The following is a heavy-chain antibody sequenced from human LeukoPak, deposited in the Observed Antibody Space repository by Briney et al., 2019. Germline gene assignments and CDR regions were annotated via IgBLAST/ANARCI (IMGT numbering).Heavy chain of an antibody. V-gene: IGHV4-34*01. J-gene: IGHJ4*02. Sequence: SETLSLTCAVNGGSFSGYYWSSIRQPRGKGLEWIGEINHSGSTNYNPSLKSRVTISVDTSKNQFSLKLSSVTAADTAVYYCARRPWFGDFDYWGQGTLVTVSS. CDR2: INHSGST. D-gene: IGHD3-10*01. CDR1: GGSFSGYY. CDR3: ARRPWFGDFDY.